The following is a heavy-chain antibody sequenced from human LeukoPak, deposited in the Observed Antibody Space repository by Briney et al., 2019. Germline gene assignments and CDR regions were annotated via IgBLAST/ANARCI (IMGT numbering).Heavy chain of an antibody. D-gene: IGHD1-26*01. CDR1: GFTLSGSA. Sequence: GGSLKLSCAASGFTLSGSAMHWVRQASGKGLEWVGRIRTEANSFATAYAASVEGRFTISRDDSQNTAYLQMNSLKTEDTAVYYCTRHGRGSLNVFDVWGQGTMVTVSS. V-gene: IGHV3-73*01. CDR2: IRTEANSFAT. CDR3: TRHGRGSLNVFDV. J-gene: IGHJ3*01.